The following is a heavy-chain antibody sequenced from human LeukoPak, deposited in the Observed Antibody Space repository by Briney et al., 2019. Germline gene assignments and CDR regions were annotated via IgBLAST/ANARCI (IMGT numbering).Heavy chain of an antibody. CDR2: ISGSGSGGST. Sequence: GGSLRLSCAASGFTFSSSAMSWVRQAPGKGLEWVSSISGSGSGGSTYYADSVKGRFTISRDNSKNTLYLQMNSLRAEDTAVYYCAKSTSIVATLSFFDYWGQGTLVTVSS. V-gene: IGHV3-23*01. CDR1: GFTFSSSA. CDR3: AKSTSIVATLSFFDY. J-gene: IGHJ4*02. D-gene: IGHD5-12*01.